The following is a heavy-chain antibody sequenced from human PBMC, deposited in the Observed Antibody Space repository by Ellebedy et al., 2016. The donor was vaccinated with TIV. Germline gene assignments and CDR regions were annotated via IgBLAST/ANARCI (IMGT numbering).Heavy chain of an antibody. J-gene: IGHJ3*02. V-gene: IGHV1-3*01. CDR2: INAGNGNT. CDR3: ARDRLGATVAFDI. D-gene: IGHD1-26*01. Sequence: AASVKVSCKASGYTFTTYAIHWVRQAPGQRLEWMGWINAGNGNTRYSQKFQGRVTITRDTSASTAYMELSSLRPEDTAVYYCARDRLGATVAFDIWGQGTMVTVSS. CDR1: GYTFTTYA.